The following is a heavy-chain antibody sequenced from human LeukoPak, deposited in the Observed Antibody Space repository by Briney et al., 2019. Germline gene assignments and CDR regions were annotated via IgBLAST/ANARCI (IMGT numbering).Heavy chain of an antibody. V-gene: IGHV4-34*01. D-gene: IGHD3-22*01. CDR1: RGSFSGYY. CDR2: INHSGST. CDR3: ARSRGYDSSGYQK. Sequence: SETLSLTCAVYRGSFSGYYWSWIRQPPGKGLEWIGEINHSGSTNYNPSLKSRVTISVDTSKNQFSLKLSSVTAADTAVYYCARSRGYDSSGYQKWGQGTLVTVSS. J-gene: IGHJ4*02.